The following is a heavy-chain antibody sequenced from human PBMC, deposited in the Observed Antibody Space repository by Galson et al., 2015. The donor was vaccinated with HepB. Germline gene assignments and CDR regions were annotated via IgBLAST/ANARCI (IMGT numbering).Heavy chain of an antibody. Sequence: SLRLSCAASGFTFSNAWMSWVRQAPGKGLECVGRIKSKTDGGTTDYAAPVKGRFTISRDDSKNTLYLQMNSLKTEDTAVYYCTTVFRGGQWLAYYFDYWGQGTLGTVSS. J-gene: IGHJ4*02. CDR3: TTVFRGGQWLAYYFDY. CDR1: GFTFSNAW. V-gene: IGHV3-15*01. CDR2: IKSKTDGGTT. D-gene: IGHD6-19*01.